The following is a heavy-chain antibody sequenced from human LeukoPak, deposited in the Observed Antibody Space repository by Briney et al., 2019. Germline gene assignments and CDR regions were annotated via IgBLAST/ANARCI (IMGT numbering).Heavy chain of an antibody. J-gene: IGHJ5*02. Sequence: SGTLSLTCTVSGGSISSYYWSWIRQPAGKGLEWIGRIYTSGSTNYNPSLKSRVTMSVDTSKNQFSLKLSSVTAADTAVYYCARVLTGIAAAGIWFDPWGQGTLVTVSS. CDR2: IYTSGST. D-gene: IGHD6-13*01. CDR3: ARVLTGIAAAGIWFDP. V-gene: IGHV4-4*07. CDR1: GGSISSYY.